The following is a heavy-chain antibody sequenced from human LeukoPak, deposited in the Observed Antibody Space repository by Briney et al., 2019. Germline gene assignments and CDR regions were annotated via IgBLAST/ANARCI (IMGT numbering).Heavy chain of an antibody. CDR3: ARFRIGETSDDASDV. V-gene: IGHV4-59*13. Sequence: PSETLFLTCTVSVGSIISYYWTWIRQPPGKGLEWIGDIYITGSTNYNPYLKRRVTISVDTSKNQFFLRLSSVTAADTAVYYCARFRIGETSDDASDVWGLGTMVTVSS. CDR2: IYITGST. J-gene: IGHJ3*01. D-gene: IGHD1-26*01. CDR1: VGSIISYY.